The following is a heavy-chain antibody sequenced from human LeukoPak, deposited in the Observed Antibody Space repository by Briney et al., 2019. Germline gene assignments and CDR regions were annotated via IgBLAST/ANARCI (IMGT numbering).Heavy chain of an antibody. CDR1: GYKLTNYW. Sequence: GESLKISCKGSGYKLTNYWIGWVRQMPGKGLEWMGLINPGDSDTRYSPSFQGQVTISADKSVSTAYLQWSRLKASDTAMYYCARGNNENYYDWFDPWGQGTLVTVSS. CDR2: INPGDSDT. D-gene: IGHD3-22*01. J-gene: IGHJ5*02. CDR3: ARGNNENYYDWFDP. V-gene: IGHV5-51*01.